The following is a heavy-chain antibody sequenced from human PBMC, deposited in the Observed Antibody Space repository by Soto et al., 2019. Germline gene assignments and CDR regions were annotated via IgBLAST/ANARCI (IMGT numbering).Heavy chain of an antibody. D-gene: IGHD6-19*01. CDR2: INHSGST. J-gene: IGHJ3*01. Sequence: PSETLSLTCAVYGGSFSGYYWSWIRQPPGKGLEWIGEINHSGSTNYNPSLKSRVTISVYTSKKQFSLKLSSVTAADTAVYYCARGGSSDWQVAFDFWGQGTMVTVSS. CDR1: GGSFSGYY. V-gene: IGHV4-34*01. CDR3: ARGGSSDWQVAFDF.